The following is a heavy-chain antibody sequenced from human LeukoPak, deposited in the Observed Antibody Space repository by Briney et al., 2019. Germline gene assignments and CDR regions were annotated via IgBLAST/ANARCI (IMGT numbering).Heavy chain of an antibody. Sequence: PGRSLRLSCAASGFTFSSYGMHWVRQAPGKGLEWVAVIWDDGSNKYYADSVKGRFTISRDNSKDTLYLQMNSLRAEDTAVYYCAKDVLSGSYSVHFDYWGQGTLVTVSS. V-gene: IGHV3-33*06. CDR1: GFTFSSYG. D-gene: IGHD1-26*01. CDR3: AKDVLSGSYSVHFDY. CDR2: IWDDGSNK. J-gene: IGHJ4*02.